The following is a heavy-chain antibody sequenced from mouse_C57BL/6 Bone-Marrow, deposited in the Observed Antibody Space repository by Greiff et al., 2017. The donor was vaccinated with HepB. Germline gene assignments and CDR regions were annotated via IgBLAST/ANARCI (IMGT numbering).Heavy chain of an antibody. CDR1: GYTFTSYW. J-gene: IGHJ2*01. CDR2: IYPGSGST. D-gene: IGHD1-1*01. CDR3: ARGGKYYYGSSYNYNFDY. V-gene: IGHV1-55*01. Sequence: QVQLQQPGAELVKPGASVKMSCKASGYTFTSYWITWVKQRPGQGLEWIGDIYPGSGSTNYNEKFKSKATLTVDTSSSTAYMQLSSLTSEDSAVYYCARGGKYYYGSSYNYNFDYWGQGTTLTVSS.